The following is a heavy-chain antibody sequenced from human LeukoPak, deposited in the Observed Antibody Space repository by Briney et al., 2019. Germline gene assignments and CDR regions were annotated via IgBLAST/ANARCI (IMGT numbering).Heavy chain of an antibody. CDR2: ISGSGGST. CDR1: GFTFSSYA. J-gene: IGHJ2*01. Sequence: GGFLRLSCAASGFTFSSYAMSWVRQAPGKGLEWVSAISGSGGSTYYADSVKGRFTISRDNSKNTLYLQMNSLRAEDTAVYYGAKDESGMVRFHARDSNWYFDLWGRGTLVTVSS. V-gene: IGHV3-23*01. CDR3: AKDESGMVRFHARDSNWYFDL. D-gene: IGHD2-8*01.